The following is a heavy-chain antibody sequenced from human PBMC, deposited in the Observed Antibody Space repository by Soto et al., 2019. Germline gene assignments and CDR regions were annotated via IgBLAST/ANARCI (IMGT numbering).Heavy chain of an antibody. V-gene: IGHV3-64D*06. Sequence: GGSLRLSCSASGFTFSSYAMHWVRQAPGKGLEYVSAISSNGGSTYCADSVKGRFTISRDNSKNTLYLQMSSLRAEDTAVYYCVKQDGYSYAFDIWGQGTMVTVSS. CDR2: ISSNGGST. CDR1: GFTFSSYA. CDR3: VKQDGYSYAFDI. J-gene: IGHJ3*02. D-gene: IGHD5-18*01.